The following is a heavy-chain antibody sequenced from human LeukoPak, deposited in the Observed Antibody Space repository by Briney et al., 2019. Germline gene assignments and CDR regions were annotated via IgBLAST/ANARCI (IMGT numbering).Heavy chain of an antibody. V-gene: IGHV3-23*01. Sequence: PGRSLRLSCAASGFTFSNYAMTWVRQAPGKGLEWVSHISDNGDVTRYADSVKGRFTISRDDSKNTLYLQMNSLRAEDTAVYYCARRRIAPAGDFDSWGQGTLVTVSS. D-gene: IGHD6-13*01. CDR3: ARRRIAPAGDFDS. CDR2: ISDNGDVT. CDR1: GFTFSNYA. J-gene: IGHJ4*02.